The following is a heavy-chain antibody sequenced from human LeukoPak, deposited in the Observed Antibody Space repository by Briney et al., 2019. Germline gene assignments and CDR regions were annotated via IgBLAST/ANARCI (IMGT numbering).Heavy chain of an antibody. CDR3: ARGSGSYYPYFDY. J-gene: IGHJ4*02. CDR2: ISYDGSNK. Sequence: PGRSLRLSCAASGFTFSSYAMHWVRQAPGKGLEWVAVISYDGSNKYYADSVKGRFTISRDNSKNTLYLQMNSLRPEDTAVYYCARGSGSYYPYFDYWGQGTLVTVSS. V-gene: IGHV3-30*04. D-gene: IGHD3-10*01. CDR1: GFTFSSYA.